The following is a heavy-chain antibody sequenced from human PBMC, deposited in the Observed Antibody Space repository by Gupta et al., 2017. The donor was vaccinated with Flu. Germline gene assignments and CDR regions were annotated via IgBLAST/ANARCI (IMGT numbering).Heavy chain of an antibody. Sequence: QVQLQQWGAGLLKPSETLSLTCAVYGGSFSGYYWSWIRQPPGKGLEWIGEINHSGSTNYNPSSNRRGTIAVDTSKKQVAMKLGSVTAAETAVFDCERGNQAMSGGVKGKWLDTGGQGTMVTVFS. CDR2: INHSGST. D-gene: IGHD5-18*01. J-gene: IGHJ5*02. V-gene: IGHV4-34*01. CDR3: ERGNQAMSGGVKGKWLDT. CDR1: GGSFSGYY.